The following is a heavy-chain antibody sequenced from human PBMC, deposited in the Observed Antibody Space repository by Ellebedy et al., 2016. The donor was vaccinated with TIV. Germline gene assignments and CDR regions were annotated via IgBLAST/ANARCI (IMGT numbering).Heavy chain of an antibody. J-gene: IGHJ6*02. CDR2: IYYSGST. D-gene: IGHD2-15*01. Sequence: SETLSLTCTVSGGSISSYYWSWIRQPPGKGLEWIGYIYYSGSTNYNPSLKSRVTISVDTSKNQFSLKLSSVTAADTAVYYCARTYVGYCSGGSCGMDVWGQGTTVTVSS. CDR3: ARTYVGYCSGGSCGMDV. V-gene: IGHV4-59*01. CDR1: GGSISSYY.